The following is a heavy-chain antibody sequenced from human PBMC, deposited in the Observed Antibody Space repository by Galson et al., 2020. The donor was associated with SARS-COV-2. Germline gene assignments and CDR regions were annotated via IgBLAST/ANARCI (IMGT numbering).Heavy chain of an antibody. Sequence: ASVKVSCKASGYSFTSYDLAWVRQAPGQGLEWMAWITTYIGNTNYAQNLQGRATVTTDTSTTTAYMELKSLRPDETAVYYCARVVHFGVAVFDIWGQGTMVIVSS. CDR3: ARVVHFGVAVFDI. D-gene: IGHD3-3*01. V-gene: IGHV1-18*01. J-gene: IGHJ3*02. CDR1: GYSFTSYD. CDR2: ITTYIGNT.